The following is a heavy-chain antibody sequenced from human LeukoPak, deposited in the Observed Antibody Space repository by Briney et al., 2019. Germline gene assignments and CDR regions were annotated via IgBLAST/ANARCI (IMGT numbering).Heavy chain of an antibody. Sequence: GGSLRLSCAASGFTFSNYTMSWVRQAPGKGLEWVSGISGSGGSTYYADSVKGRFTISRDNSKNTLYLQMNSLRAEDTAVYYCAKVPKGGYFDYWGQGTLVTVSS. CDR1: GFTFSNYT. D-gene: IGHD2-2*01. J-gene: IGHJ4*02. V-gene: IGHV3-23*01. CDR2: ISGSGGST. CDR3: AKVPKGGYFDY.